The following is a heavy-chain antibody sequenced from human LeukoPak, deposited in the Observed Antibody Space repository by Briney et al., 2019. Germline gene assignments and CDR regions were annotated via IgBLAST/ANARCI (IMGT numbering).Heavy chain of an antibody. D-gene: IGHD3-9*01. J-gene: IGHJ4*02. CDR2: ISSSSSSYI. CDR1: GFTFNSYS. CDR3: AKDSLGDILTGYYLGIDY. V-gene: IGHV3-21*04. Sequence: GGSLRLSCAASGFTFNSYSMNWVRQAPGKGLEWVSSISSSSSSYIYYADSVKGRFTISRDDARNSLYLQMNSLRAEDTAVYYCAKDSLGDILTGYYLGIDYWGQGTLVTVSS.